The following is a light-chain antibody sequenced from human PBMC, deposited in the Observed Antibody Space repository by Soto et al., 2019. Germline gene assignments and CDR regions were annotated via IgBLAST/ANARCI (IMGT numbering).Light chain of an antibody. CDR1: QSVRSN. J-gene: IGKJ5*01. CDR2: AAS. V-gene: IGKV3-15*01. Sequence: IVMTQSPDSLSVSPGEGATLSCRASQSVRSNLAWYQQKPGQAPRLVIYAASTRATGIPDRFSGSVSGTEFTLTISSLQSEDFAVYYCQQYNEWPPFTFGQGTRLEIK. CDR3: QQYNEWPPFT.